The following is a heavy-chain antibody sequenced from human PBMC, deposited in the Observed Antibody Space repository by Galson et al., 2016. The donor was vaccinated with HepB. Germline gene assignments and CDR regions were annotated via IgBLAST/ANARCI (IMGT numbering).Heavy chain of an antibody. CDR3: SKDRTGTHCGSGNYINYYGMDV. D-gene: IGHD3-10*01. CDR2: SHNKPRSYAT. Sequence: SLRLSCAASGFTFRSYAMTWVRQAPGKGLEWVGRSHNKPRSYATEYAASVKGRFLISRDESKNLLNLQMNSLTAEDTAVYYCSKDRTGTHCGSGNYINYYGMDVWGLGTTVTVSS. V-gene: IGHV3-72*01. J-gene: IGHJ6*02. CDR1: GFTFRSYA.